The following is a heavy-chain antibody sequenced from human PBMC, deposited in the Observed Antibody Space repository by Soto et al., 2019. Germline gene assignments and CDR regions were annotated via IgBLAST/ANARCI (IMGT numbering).Heavy chain of an antibody. CDR2: INPNGGSP. CDR3: ARSLLQGDF. D-gene: IGHD2-21*01. J-gene: IGHJ4*02. V-gene: IGHV1-46*01. CDR1: GYIFIHYY. Sequence: QVQLVQSGAEVKKPGASEKVSCKASGYIFIHYYIHWVRQAPGQGLEWMAIINPNGGSPNYAQKFQGRVTVTSDTSTSTASMQLNSLGSDDTAVYLCARSLLQGDFWGQGTLVTGSS.